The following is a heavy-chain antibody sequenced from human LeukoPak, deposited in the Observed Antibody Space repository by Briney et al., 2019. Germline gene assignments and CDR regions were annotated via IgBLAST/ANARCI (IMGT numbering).Heavy chain of an antibody. J-gene: IGHJ4*02. CDR1: GFTFSSYS. V-gene: IGHV3-48*01. CDR2: ISSSSSTI. Sequence: GGSLRLSCAASGFTFSSYSMNWVRQAPGKGLEWVSYISSSSSTIYYADSVKGRFTISRDNAKNSLYLQMNSLRAEDTAVYYCARSATYYGSGSYNSWGQGALVTVSS. CDR3: ARSATYYGSGSYNS. D-gene: IGHD3-10*01.